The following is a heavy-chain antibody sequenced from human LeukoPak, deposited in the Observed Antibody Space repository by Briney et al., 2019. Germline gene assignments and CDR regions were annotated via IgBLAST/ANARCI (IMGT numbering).Heavy chain of an antibody. Sequence: SETLSLTCAVYGGSFSGYYWSWIRQPPGKGLEWIGEINHSGSTNYNPSLKSRVTISVDTSKNQFSLKLSSVTAADTAVYYCAREPFGYCSSTSCYYFDYWGQGTLVTVSS. CDR1: GGSFSGYY. CDR2: INHSGST. D-gene: IGHD2-2*01. J-gene: IGHJ4*02. CDR3: AREPFGYCSSTSCYYFDY. V-gene: IGHV4-34*01.